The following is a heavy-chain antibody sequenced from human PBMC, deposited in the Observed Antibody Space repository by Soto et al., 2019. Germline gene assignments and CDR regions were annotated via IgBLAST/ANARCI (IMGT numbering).Heavy chain of an antibody. D-gene: IGHD1-1*01. CDR2: IYYSGST. CDR1: GGSISSSSYY. CDR3: ARHGTTHSYWYFDL. V-gene: IGHV4-39*01. J-gene: IGHJ2*01. Sequence: QLQLQESGPGLVKPSETLSLTCTVSGGSISSSSYYWGWIRQPPGKGLEWIGSIYYSGSTYYNPSLKSRVTISVDTSKNQFSLKLSSVTAADTAVYYCARHGTTHSYWYFDLWGRGTLVTVSS.